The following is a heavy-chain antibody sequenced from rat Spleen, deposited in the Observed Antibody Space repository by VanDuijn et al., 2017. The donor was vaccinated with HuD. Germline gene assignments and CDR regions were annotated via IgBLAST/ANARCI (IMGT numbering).Heavy chain of an antibody. V-gene: IGHV5-31*01. CDR3: ARHGTTKFMDA. D-gene: IGHD1-10*01. Sequence: EVQLVVSGGGLVQPGRSLKLSCVASGFTFNYYWMTWIRQAPGKGLEWVASITNAAGKVYYPDSVKGRFTVSRDNAKSSLYLQMNSLNSEDTATYYCARHGTTKFMDAWGQGASVTVSS. CDR1: GFTFNYYW. CDR2: ITNAAGKV. J-gene: IGHJ4*01.